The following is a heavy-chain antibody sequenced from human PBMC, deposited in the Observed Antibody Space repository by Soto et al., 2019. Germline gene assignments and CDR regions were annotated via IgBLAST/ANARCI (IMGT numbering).Heavy chain of an antibody. V-gene: IGHV1-69*01. CDR3: ARGETYLGV. J-gene: IGHJ6*02. D-gene: IGHD3-16*01. CDR1: RDTFNKYA. CDR2: IIPIFSSR. Sequence: QVQLVQSGAEVKKPGSSVKVSCKTSRDTFNKYAFNWVRQAPGQGLEWMGWIIPIFSSRNYADKCQGRVTLTADDSTSTAYMELRSLRFEDTAVYYCARGETYLGVWGQGTTVTGSS.